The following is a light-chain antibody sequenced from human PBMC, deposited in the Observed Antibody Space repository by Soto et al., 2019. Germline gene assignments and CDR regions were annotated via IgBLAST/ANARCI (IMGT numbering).Light chain of an antibody. CDR3: MGALT. CDR2: LGS. Sequence: EIVMTQSPLSLPVTPGEPASISCRSSQSLLNNFGYSHLDWYLQKPGQSPQLLIYLGSNRASGVPDRFSGSGSGTDFTLKISRVEAEDVGVYYRMGALTFGGGTKVEIK. V-gene: IGKV2-28*01. J-gene: IGKJ4*01. CDR1: QSLLNNFGYSH.